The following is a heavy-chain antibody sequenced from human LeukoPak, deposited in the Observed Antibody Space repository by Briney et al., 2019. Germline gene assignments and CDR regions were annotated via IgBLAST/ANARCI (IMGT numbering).Heavy chain of an antibody. CDR1: GFTFSSYA. Sequence: PGGPLRLSCAASGFTFSSYAMSWVRQAPGKGLEWVSAISGSGGSTYYADSVKGRFTISRENSKNTLYLQMNSLRAQDTGVYYCALYFDWLLFDYWGQGTLDSVFS. V-gene: IGHV3-23*01. CDR2: ISGSGGST. J-gene: IGHJ4*02. D-gene: IGHD3-9*01. CDR3: ALYFDWLLFDY.